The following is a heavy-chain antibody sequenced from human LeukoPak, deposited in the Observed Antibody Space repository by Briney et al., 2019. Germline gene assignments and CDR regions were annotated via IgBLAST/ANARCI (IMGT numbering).Heavy chain of an antibody. CDR1: GFTFSSYG. J-gene: IGHJ4*02. CDR2: IDGSSRSI. Sequence: PGGSLRLSCAASGFTFSSYGMNGVRQTPGKGLEWVSYIDGSSRSIYYADSVKGRFAVSRDNAKNSLFLQMNSLRDEDTGMYFCARKMALWGQGTLVTVSS. CDR3: ARKMAL. V-gene: IGHV3-48*02. D-gene: IGHD5-24*01.